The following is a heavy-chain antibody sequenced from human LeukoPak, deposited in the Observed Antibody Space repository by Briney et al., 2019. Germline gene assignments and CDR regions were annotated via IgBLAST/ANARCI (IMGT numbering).Heavy chain of an antibody. CDR3: AKGKNTGSYLSHVDY. CDR2: ISTSSSYI. J-gene: IGHJ4*02. D-gene: IGHD3-10*01. CDR1: GFKFSSYS. Sequence: GGSLRLSCAASGFKFSSYSMKWVRQAPGKGLEWVSFISTSSSYIYYADSLKGRFTISRDNSKNSLYLQMNSLRTEDTALYYCAKGKNTGSYLSHVDYWGQGTLVTVSS. V-gene: IGHV3-21*04.